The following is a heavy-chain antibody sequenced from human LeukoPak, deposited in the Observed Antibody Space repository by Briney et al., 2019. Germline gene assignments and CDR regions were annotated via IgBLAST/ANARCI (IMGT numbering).Heavy chain of an antibody. CDR1: GFTFSDYY. Sequence: GGSLRLSCAASGFTFSDYYMSWIRQAPGKGLEWVSYISSGSTIYYADSVKGRFTISRDNAKNSLYLQMNSLRAEDTAVYYCARREDYNWFDPWGQGTLVTVSS. J-gene: IGHJ5*02. D-gene: IGHD1-26*01. CDR2: ISSGSTI. CDR3: ARREDYNWFDP. V-gene: IGHV3-11*01.